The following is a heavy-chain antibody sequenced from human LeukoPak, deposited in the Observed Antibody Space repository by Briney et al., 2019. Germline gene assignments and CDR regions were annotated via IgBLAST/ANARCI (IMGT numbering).Heavy chain of an antibody. D-gene: IGHD3-3*01. V-gene: IGHV3-7*01. Sequence: GGSLRLSCAASGFTLSSYWMSWVRQAPGKGLEWVANIKQDGSEKYYVDSVKGRFTISRDNAKNSLYLQMNSLRAEDTAVYYCARAVDYDFWSGYYQATAGSYYFDYWGQGTLVTVSS. CDR2: IKQDGSEK. CDR3: ARAVDYDFWSGYYQATAGSYYFDY. J-gene: IGHJ4*02. CDR1: GFTLSSYW.